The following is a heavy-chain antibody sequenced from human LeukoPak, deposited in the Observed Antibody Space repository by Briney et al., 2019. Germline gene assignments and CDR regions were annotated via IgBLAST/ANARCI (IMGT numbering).Heavy chain of an antibody. CDR3: ARMLSDTRVLLYY. V-gene: IGHV2-70*04. J-gene: IGHJ4*02. CDR1: GSSLRTYGMR. Sequence: SGPTLVIPRHPLTLTCTFCGSSLRTYGMRVNWIRLPPGRALGWLAHIECDDYEFYITSLKSRLNISKVSSKKQVVITMTNIDPVDTASYYCARMLSDTRVLLYYWGQGTLDTVCS. CDR2: IECDDYE. D-gene: IGHD2/OR15-2a*01.